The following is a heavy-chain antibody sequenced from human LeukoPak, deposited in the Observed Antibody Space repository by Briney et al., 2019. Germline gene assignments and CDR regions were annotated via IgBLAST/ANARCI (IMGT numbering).Heavy chain of an antibody. Sequence: GGSLRLSCAASGFTFSSSAMSWVRQAPGKGLEWVSSISGSGSGGSTYYADSVKGRFTISRDNSKNTLYLQMNSLIAEDTAVYYWAKSGYNRFDYWGQGTRVTVSS. CDR3: AKSGYNRFDY. D-gene: IGHD5-24*01. CDR1: GFTFSSSA. J-gene: IGHJ4*02. V-gene: IGHV3-23*01. CDR2: ISGSGSGGST.